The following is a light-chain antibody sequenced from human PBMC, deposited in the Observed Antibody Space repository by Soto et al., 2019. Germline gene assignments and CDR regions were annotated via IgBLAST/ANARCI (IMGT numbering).Light chain of an antibody. CDR2: DVS. J-gene: IGLJ2*01. Sequence: QSVLTQPASVSGSPGQSITISCTGTSSDVGGYNYVSWYQQHPGKAPKLMIYDVSNRLSGVSNRFSGFKSGNTASLTISGIQAEDEADYYCSSYTSSGVVFGGGTKVTVL. CDR3: SSYTSSGVV. V-gene: IGLV2-14*01. CDR1: SSDVGGYNY.